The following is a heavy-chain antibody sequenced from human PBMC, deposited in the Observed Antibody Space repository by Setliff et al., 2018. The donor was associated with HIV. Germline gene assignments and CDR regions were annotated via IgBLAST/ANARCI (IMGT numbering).Heavy chain of an antibody. CDR3: AKIQNPQGYYYDSSGYYPHPGSPDY. V-gene: IGHV3-74*01. CDR2: MNTDGSST. J-gene: IGHJ4*02. Sequence: GGSLRLSCAASGFTFSSYWMHWVRQAPGKGLVWVFGMNTDGSSTRYADSVKGRLTISRDNAKNMLYLQMNSLRAEDTAVYYCAKIQNPQGYYYDSSGYYPHPGSPDYWGQGTLVTVSS. D-gene: IGHD3-22*01. CDR1: GFTFSSYW.